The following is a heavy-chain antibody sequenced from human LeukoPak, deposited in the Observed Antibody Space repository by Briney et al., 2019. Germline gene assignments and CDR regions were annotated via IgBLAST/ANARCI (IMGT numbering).Heavy chain of an antibody. J-gene: IGHJ4*02. Sequence: GGSLRLSCAASGFTFSDYYMSWIRQAPGKGLEWVSYISSSGSTIYYADSVKGRFTISRDNAKNSLYLQMNSLRAEDTAVYYCAKLTTLFFDCSGYFDYRGQGTLGNVSS. CDR1: GFTFSDYY. V-gene: IGHV3-11*04. CDR3: AKLTTLFFDCSGYFDY. D-gene: IGHD3-22*01. CDR2: ISSSGSTI.